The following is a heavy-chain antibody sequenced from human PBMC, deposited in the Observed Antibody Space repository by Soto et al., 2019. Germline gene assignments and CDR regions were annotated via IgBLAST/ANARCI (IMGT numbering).Heavy chain of an antibody. CDR1: GYTFTNYH. CDR3: ARDSGIVVDGGSCQDY. D-gene: IGHD2-15*01. CDR2: INPSGGST. V-gene: IGHV1-46*01. J-gene: IGHJ4*02. Sequence: QVQLVQSGAEVKKPGASVTVSCKASGYTFTNYHMHWVRQAHGQGFEWMGIINPSGGSTTYAQKFQGRVTMTSDTSTSTVYMELSSLRSDDTAVYYCARDSGIVVDGGSCQDYWGQGTQVTVSS.